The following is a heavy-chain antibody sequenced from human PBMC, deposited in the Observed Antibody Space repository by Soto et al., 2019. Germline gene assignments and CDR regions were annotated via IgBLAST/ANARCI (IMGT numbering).Heavy chain of an antibody. J-gene: IGHJ6*02. CDR3: ARGDCSAAGCYIHYYYGMDV. CDR1: GFTFRNYA. V-gene: IGHV3-23*01. D-gene: IGHD2-2*02. CDR2: ISRSGGTS. Sequence: PGGSLRLSCAAAGFTFRNYAMSWVRQAPGKGLEWVSAISRSGGTSYYADSVKGRFTISRDNAKNPLYLQMDNLRAEDTAVYYCARGDCSAAGCYIHYYYGMDVWGQGTTVTVSS.